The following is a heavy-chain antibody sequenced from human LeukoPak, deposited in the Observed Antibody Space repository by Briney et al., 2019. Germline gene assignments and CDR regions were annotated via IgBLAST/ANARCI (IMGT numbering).Heavy chain of an antibody. CDR1: GGSISGYF. V-gene: IGHV4-4*07. J-gene: IGHJ4*02. CDR3: AREDWYGDYPDYFDY. D-gene: IGHD4-17*01. Sequence: SETLSLTCTVSGGSISGYFWNWIRQPAGRGLEWIGRMDTSGISDYSPSLQSRVTMSLDTSKNQFSLRLSSVTAADTGVYYCAREDWYGDYPDYFDYWGQETLVTVSS. CDR2: MDTSGIS.